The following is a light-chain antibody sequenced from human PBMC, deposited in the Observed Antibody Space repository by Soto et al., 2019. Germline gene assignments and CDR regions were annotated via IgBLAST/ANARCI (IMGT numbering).Light chain of an antibody. V-gene: IGKV1-39*01. CDR3: QQSYSTPGT. CDR2: AAS. J-gene: IGKJ1*01. Sequence: DIQMTQSPSSLSASVGDRVTITCRASQSISSYLNWYQQKPGKAPKLLIYAASSLQSGVPSRFSGSASGTDFTLNISSLQPEDFATYYCQQSYSTPGTFGQGTKVEIK. CDR1: QSISSY.